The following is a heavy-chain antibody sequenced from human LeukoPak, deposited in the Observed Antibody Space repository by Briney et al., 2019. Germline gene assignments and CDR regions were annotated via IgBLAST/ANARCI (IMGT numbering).Heavy chain of an antibody. CDR3: ARDAGSGSYSHGISYYYYMDV. J-gene: IGHJ6*03. CDR2: IIPIFGTA. V-gene: IGHV1-69*05. D-gene: IGHD3-10*01. CDR1: GYTFTGYY. Sequence: SVKVSCKASGYTFTGYYMHWVRQAPGQGLEWMGGIIPIFGTANYAQKFQGRVTITTDESTSTAYMELSSLRSEDTAVYYCARDAGSGSYSHGISYYYYMDVWGKGTTVTVSS.